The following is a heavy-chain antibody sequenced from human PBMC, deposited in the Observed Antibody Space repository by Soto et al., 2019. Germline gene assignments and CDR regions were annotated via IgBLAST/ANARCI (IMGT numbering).Heavy chain of an antibody. J-gene: IGHJ4*02. CDR2: INHSGST. Sequence: SETLSLTGAVYGGSFSGHYWSWIRQPPGKGLEWIGEINHSGSTNSNPPLKSRVTISVDTSKNQFSLNLSSVTAADSAVYYCARGISMIVEVQRDAPDKYYFDSWGQGTLVTVSS. CDR1: GGSFSGHY. CDR3: ARGISMIVEVQRDAPDKYYFDS. D-gene: IGHD3-22*01. V-gene: IGHV4-34*01.